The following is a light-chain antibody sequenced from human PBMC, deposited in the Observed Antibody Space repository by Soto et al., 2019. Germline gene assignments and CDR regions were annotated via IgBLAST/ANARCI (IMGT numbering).Light chain of an antibody. CDR2: GAS. CDR1: QSFSSIY. CDR3: HQRQYWPPIT. V-gene: IGKV3-11*01. Sequence: EIVLTQSPATLSVSPGERATLSCRASQSFSSIYLAWYQQKPGQAPRLLIYGASNRATGIPARFSGSGSGTDFTLTISSLEPEDFAVYYCHQRQYWPPITFGQGTRLEIK. J-gene: IGKJ5*01.